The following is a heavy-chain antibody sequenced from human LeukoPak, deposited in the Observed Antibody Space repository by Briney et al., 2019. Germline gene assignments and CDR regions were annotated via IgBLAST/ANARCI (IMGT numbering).Heavy chain of an antibody. CDR2: INHSGST. Sequence: SETLSLTCAVYGGSFSGYYWSWIRQPPGKGLEWIGEINHSGSTNYNPSLKSRVTISVDTSKNQFSLKLSSVTAADTAVYYCARPSGWSGPHWFDPWGQGTLVTVSS. J-gene: IGHJ5*02. D-gene: IGHD6-19*01. CDR3: ARPSGWSGPHWFDP. CDR1: GGSFSGYY. V-gene: IGHV4-34*01.